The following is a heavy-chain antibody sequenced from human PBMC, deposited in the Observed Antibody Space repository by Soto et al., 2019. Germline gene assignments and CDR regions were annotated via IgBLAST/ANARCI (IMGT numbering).Heavy chain of an antibody. CDR1: GFNFGNYA. CDR2: IGGGGNT. J-gene: IGHJ4*02. CDR3: VRDHIGVGIDY. D-gene: IGHD2-21*01. Sequence: GGSLRLSCAASGFNFGNYAISWVRQAPGKGPEWVSSIGGGGNTFYADSVKGRFTISRDNAKNTLYLQMNSLRAEDTAVYYCVRDHIGVGIDYWGLGTLVTVSS. V-gene: IGHV3-23*01.